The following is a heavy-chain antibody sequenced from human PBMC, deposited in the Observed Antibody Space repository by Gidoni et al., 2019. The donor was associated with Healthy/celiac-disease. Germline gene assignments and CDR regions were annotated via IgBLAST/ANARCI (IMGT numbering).Heavy chain of an antibody. V-gene: IGHV3-7*01. CDR1: GFTFSSYW. D-gene: IGHD3-3*01. CDR2: IKQDGSEK. CDR3: ARDPTYYDFWSGVGAFDI. Sequence: EVQLVESGGGLVQPGGALRLSCAASGFTFSSYWMSWVRQAPGKGLEWVANIKQDGSEKYYVDSVKGRFTISRDNAKNSLYLQMNSLRAEDTAVYYCARDPTYYDFWSGVGAFDIWGQGTMVTVSS. J-gene: IGHJ3*02.